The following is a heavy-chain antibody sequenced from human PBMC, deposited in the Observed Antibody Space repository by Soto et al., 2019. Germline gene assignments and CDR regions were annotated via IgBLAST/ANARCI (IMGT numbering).Heavy chain of an antibody. CDR3: ARARGGSGYEWDADTGELYGMDV. J-gene: IGHJ6*02. CDR2: ISYDGSNK. D-gene: IGHD5-12*01. CDR1: GFTFSSYA. Sequence: GGSLRLSCAASGFTFSSYAMHWVRQAPGKGLAWVAVISYDGSNKYYADSVKGRFNISGHNSKNTLYLQMSRQRAEDTALYYFARARGGSGYEWDADTGELYGMDVWGQGTTVTVSS. V-gene: IGHV3-30-3*01.